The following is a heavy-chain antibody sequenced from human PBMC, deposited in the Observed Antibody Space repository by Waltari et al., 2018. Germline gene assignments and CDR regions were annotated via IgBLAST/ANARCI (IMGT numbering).Heavy chain of an antibody. D-gene: IGHD3-10*01. CDR1: GYTFTGYY. V-gene: IGHV1-2*02. J-gene: IGHJ3*02. CDR3: ASPAGPDDPFDI. CDR2: INPKRGGT. Sequence: QVQLVQSGAEVKKPGASVKVSCKASGYTFTGYYMHWVRQAPGQGLEWMGRINPKRGGTYYGQKFQGRVTMTRDTSISKAYRELGRLRSDDTAVYYCASPAGPDDPFDIWGRGTMVTVSS.